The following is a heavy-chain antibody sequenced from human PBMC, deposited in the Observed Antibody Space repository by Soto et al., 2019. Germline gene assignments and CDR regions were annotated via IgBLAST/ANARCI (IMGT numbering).Heavy chain of an antibody. V-gene: IGHV4-34*01. J-gene: IGHJ4*02. CDR1: GGSFSGYY. CDR3: ARGQETDYYDSSGYLQGIDY. D-gene: IGHD3-22*01. CDR2: INHSGST. Sequence: SETLSLTCAVYGGSFSGYYWSRIRQPPGKGLEWIGEINHSGSTNYNPSLKSRVTISVDTSKNQFSLKLSSVTAADTAVYYCARGQETDYYDSSGYLQGIDYWGQGTLVTVSS.